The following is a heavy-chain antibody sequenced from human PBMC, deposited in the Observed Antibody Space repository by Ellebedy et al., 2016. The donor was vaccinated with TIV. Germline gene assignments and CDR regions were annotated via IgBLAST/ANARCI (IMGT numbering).Heavy chain of an antibody. CDR2: ISSSSDSM. Sequence: GESLKISXAASGFSFSSYTMNWVRQTPGKGLEWVSSISSSSDSMYYADSMKGRFTVSRDNAKKSLHLQMHNLTDDDTGIYYCARENVRSCNTISCYISYWGQGTLVTVSS. D-gene: IGHD2-2*02. J-gene: IGHJ4*02. CDR1: GFSFSSYT. CDR3: ARENVRSCNTISCYISY. V-gene: IGHV3-21*04.